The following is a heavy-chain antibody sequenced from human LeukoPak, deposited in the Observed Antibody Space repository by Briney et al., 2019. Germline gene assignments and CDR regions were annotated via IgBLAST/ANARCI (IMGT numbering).Heavy chain of an antibody. V-gene: IGHV1-18*01. J-gene: IGHJ6*03. CDR1: GYTFTNYA. CDR3: ARDRHIAAAVYYYYMDV. CDR2: INAYNGNT. D-gene: IGHD6-13*01. Sequence: ASVKVSCKASGYTFTNYAISWVRQAPGQGLEWMGWINAYNGNTDYAQRVQGRVTMTTDTSTSTAYMEVRSLRSDDTAVYYCARDRHIAAAVYYYYMDVWGKGTPVTVSS.